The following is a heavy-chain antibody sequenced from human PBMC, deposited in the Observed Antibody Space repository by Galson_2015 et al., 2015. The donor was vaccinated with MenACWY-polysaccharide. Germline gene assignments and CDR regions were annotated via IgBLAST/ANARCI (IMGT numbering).Heavy chain of an antibody. CDR1: GDSVSNNPVA. J-gene: IGHJ3*02. CDR3: ARGAYSSFDI. Sequence: CAISGDSVSNNPVAWNWIRQSPSRGLEWLGRTYRGSNQYAASMRGRIAISSDTSTNQFSLQLSSVTPEDTGLYYCARGAYSSFDIWGQGTMVTVSS. V-gene: IGHV6-1*01. CDR2: TYRGSN. D-gene: IGHD2-15*01.